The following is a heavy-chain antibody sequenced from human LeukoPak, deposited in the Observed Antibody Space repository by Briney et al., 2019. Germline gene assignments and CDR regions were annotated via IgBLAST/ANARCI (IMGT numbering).Heavy chain of an antibody. V-gene: IGHV1-8*01. CDR1: GYTFTSYD. J-gene: IGHJ4*02. Sequence: ASVKVSCKASGYTFTSYDINWVRQATGQGLEWMGWMNPNSGNTGYAQKFQGRVTMTRNTSISTAYMELSSLRSEDTAVYYCARVGDYVWGSYRSVGSGLFDYWGQGTLVTVSS. CDR3: ARVGDYVWGSYRSVGSGLFDY. D-gene: IGHD3-16*02. CDR2: MNPNSGNT.